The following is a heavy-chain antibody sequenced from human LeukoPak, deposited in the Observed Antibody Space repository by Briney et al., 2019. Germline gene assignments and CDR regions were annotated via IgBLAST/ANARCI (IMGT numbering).Heavy chain of an antibody. CDR2: IIPISGTT. CDR3: ATLCCGSYYMDV. Sequence: GASVKVSYKASGGTFSSYAISWVRQAPGQGLEWMGGIIPISGTTNYAQKFQGRVTITADKSTSTAYMELSSLRSEDTAVYYCATLCCGSYYMDVWGKGTTVTVSS. CDR1: GGTFSSYA. V-gene: IGHV1-69*06. D-gene: IGHD2-15*01. J-gene: IGHJ6*03.